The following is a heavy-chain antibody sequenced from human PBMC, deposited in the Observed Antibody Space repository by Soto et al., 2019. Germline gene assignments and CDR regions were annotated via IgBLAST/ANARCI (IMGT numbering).Heavy chain of an antibody. J-gene: IGHJ3*02. CDR2: IIPIFGTA. CDR1: GGTFSSYA. D-gene: IGHD2-15*01. CDR3: ARSLIVVVVAATPDAFDI. Sequence: QVQLVQSGAEVKKPGSSVKVSCKASGGTFSSYAISWVRQAPGQGLEWMGGIIPIFGTANYAQKFQGRVTITADKSTSTAYMELSSLRSEDTAVYYCARSLIVVVVAATPDAFDIWGQGTMVTVSS. V-gene: IGHV1-69*06.